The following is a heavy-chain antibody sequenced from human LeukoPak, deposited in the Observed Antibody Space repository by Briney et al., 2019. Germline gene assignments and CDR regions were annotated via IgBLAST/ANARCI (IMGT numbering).Heavy chain of an antibody. Sequence: SETLSLSCTVSGGSINSSGYLWSWIRQFPVKGLEWIGYIFYSGSTDYNPSLRSRVSISVDTSKNQFSLKLSSVTAADTAVYYCTPEGPQEDTHPFCFDIWGQGTMVTVSS. CDR1: GGSINSSGYL. D-gene: IGHD3-3*01. V-gene: IGHV4-31*03. J-gene: IGHJ3*02. CDR2: IFYSGST. CDR3: TPEGPQEDTHPFCFDI.